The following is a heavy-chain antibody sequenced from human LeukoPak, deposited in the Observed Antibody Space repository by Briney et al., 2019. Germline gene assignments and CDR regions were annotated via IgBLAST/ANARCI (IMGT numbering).Heavy chain of an antibody. J-gene: IGHJ4*02. D-gene: IGHD3-22*01. CDR3: ASHYDSSGRIDY. CDR1: GGSISSGGYS. CDR2: IYYSGST. Sequence: PSETLSLTCAVSGGSISSGGYSWSWIRQPPGKGLEWIGYIYYSGSTYYNPSLKSRVTISVDTSKNQFSLKLSSVTAADTAVYYCASHYDSSGRIDYWGQGTLVTVSS. V-gene: IGHV4-30-4*07.